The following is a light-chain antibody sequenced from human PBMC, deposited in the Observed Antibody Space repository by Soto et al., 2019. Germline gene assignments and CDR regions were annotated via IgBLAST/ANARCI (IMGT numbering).Light chain of an antibody. Sequence: ETVMTQSPVTLSVSPGDTATLSCRASQRVSNHFAWYQQKPGQAPRLLIYAASSRATGIPDRFSGSGSGTDFTLTISRLEPEDFAVYYCQQYGTSRTFGQGTKVDIK. CDR1: QRVSNH. CDR2: AAS. V-gene: IGKV3-20*01. CDR3: QQYGTSRT. J-gene: IGKJ1*01.